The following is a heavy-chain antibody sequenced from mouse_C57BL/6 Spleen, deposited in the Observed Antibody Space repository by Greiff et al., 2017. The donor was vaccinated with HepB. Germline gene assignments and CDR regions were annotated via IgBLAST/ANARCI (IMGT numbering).Heavy chain of an antibody. D-gene: IGHD3-1*01. CDR3: ARDRGYRNYFDY. CDR2: ISDGGSYT. CDR1: GFTFSSYA. Sequence: EVKLMESGGGLVKPGGSLKLSCAASGFTFSSYAMSWVRQTPEKRLEWVATISDGGSYTYYPDTVKGRFTISRDNAKNNRYLQMSHLKSEDTAMYYCARDRGYRNYFDYWGQGTTLTVSS. J-gene: IGHJ2*01. V-gene: IGHV5-4*01.